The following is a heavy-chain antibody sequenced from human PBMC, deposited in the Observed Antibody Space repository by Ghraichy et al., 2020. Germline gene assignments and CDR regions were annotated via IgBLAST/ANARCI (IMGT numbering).Heavy chain of an antibody. V-gene: IGHV4-61*09. J-gene: IGHJ6*02. CDR2: IHTSGST. CDR1: GGSISSGNYN. CDR3: ARWDYKTYLYYYYAMDV. D-gene: IGHD3-16*01. Sequence: SETLSLTCTVSGGSISSGNYNWSWIRQPAGKGLEWIGQIHTSGSTNYNPSLKSRVTISVDTSKNQFSLKLNSVTAADTAVYYCARWDYKTYLYYYYAMDVWGQGTTVTVSS.